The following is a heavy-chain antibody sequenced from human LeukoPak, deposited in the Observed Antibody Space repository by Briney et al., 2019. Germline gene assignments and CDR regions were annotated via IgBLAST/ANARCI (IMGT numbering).Heavy chain of an antibody. CDR1: GFTFSSYG. Sequence: PGGSLRLSCAASGFTFSSYGMHWVRQAPGQGLEWMGWINPNSGGTNYAQKFQGRVTMTRDTSISTAYMELSRLRSDDTAVYYCALYSNRDFDYWGQGTLVTVSS. J-gene: IGHJ4*02. CDR2: INPNSGGT. D-gene: IGHD4-11*01. CDR3: ALYSNRDFDY. V-gene: IGHV1-2*02.